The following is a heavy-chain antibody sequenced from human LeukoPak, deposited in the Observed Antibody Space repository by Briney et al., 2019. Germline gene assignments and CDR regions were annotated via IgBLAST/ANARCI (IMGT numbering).Heavy chain of an antibody. CDR3: AKYGNSGWVIDN. D-gene: IGHD6-19*01. J-gene: IGHJ4*02. V-gene: IGHV4-59*08. CDR2: IYYTGAT. Sequence: PSETLSLTCTVSGGSIGSNYWTWIRQPPGKGLEYIGYIYYTGATNYNPSLKSRVTISVDTSKNQFSLKMTSVTAADTAVYFCAKYGNSGWVIDNRGQGTLVTVSS. CDR1: GGSIGSNY.